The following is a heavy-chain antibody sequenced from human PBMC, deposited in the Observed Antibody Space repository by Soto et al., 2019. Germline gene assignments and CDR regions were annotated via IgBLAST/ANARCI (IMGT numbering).Heavy chain of an antibody. V-gene: IGHV3-43*01. CDR3: AKDFALVATTNYYYGMDV. D-gene: IGHD5-12*01. CDR1: GFTFDDYT. J-gene: IGHJ6*02. CDR2: ISWDGGST. Sequence: GGSLRLSCAASGFTFDDYTMHWVRQAPGKGLEWVSLISWDGGSTYYADSVKGRFTISRDNSKNSLYLQMNSLRTEDTALYYCAKDFALVATTNYYYGMDVWGQGTTVTVSS.